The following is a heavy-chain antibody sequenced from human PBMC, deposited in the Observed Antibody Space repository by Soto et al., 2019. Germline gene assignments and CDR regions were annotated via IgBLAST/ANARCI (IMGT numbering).Heavy chain of an antibody. CDR2: ISYYGSNK. CDR3: AKDRGAGDEMATSYFDY. D-gene: IGHD5-12*01. Sequence: GSLRLSCAASGFIFSSYGMHWVRQAPGKGLEWVAVISYYGSNKYYEDSVKGRFTISRDNSKNTLYLQMNSLRAEDTAVYYCAKDRGAGDEMATSYFDYWGQGTLVTVSS. J-gene: IGHJ4*02. CDR1: GFIFSSYG. V-gene: IGHV3-30*18.